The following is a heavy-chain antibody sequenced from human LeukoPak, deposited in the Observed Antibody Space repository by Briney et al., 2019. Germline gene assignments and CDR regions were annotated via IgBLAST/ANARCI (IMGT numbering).Heavy chain of an antibody. CDR2: IIPIFGTA. J-gene: IGHJ4*02. D-gene: IGHD6-13*01. CDR1: GGTFSSYA. CDR3: ARGGSSWPYAFDY. V-gene: IGHV1-69*05. Sequence: SVKVSCKASGGTFSSYAISLVRQAPGQGLEWMGGIIPIFGTANYEQEFQGRVTITTDESTSTAYMELRSLRSDDTAVYYCARGGSSWPYAFDYWGQGTLVTVSS.